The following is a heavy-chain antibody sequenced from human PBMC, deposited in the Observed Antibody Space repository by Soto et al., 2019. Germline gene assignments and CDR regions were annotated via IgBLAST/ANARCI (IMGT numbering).Heavy chain of an antibody. CDR2: IYTSGST. V-gene: IGHV4-4*07. J-gene: IGHJ3*02. CDR3: ARFRFLEWLRLGTGAFDI. CDR1: GGSISSYY. Sequence: SETLSLTCTVSGGSISSYYWSWIRQPAGKGLEWIGRIYTSGSTNYNPSLKSRVTMSVYTSKNQFSLKLSSVTAADTAVYYCARFRFLEWLRLGTGAFDIWGQGTMVTVSS. D-gene: IGHD3-3*01.